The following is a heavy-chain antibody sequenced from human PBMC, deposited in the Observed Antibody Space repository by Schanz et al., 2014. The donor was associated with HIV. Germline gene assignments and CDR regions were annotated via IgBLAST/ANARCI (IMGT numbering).Heavy chain of an antibody. CDR3: ARVNKDIGGYYFDY. J-gene: IGHJ4*02. CDR1: GYTFNTYD. D-gene: IGHD2-15*01. Sequence: QVQLVQSGAEVREPGASVKVSCKASGYTFNTYDINWVRQAPGQGLEWMGWMNPNRGNAGFAQNFQGRVTLTTDTSTSTAYMELRSLRSDDTAVYYCARVNKDIGGYYFDYWGQGTLVTVSS. V-gene: IGHV1-8*01. CDR2: MNPNRGNA.